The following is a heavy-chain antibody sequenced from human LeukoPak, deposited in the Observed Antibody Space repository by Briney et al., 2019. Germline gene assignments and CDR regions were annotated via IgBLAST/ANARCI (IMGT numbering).Heavy chain of an antibody. Sequence: PGGSLRLSCAASGFTVSSNYMSWVRQAPGKGLEWVSVIYSGGSTYYADSVKGRFTTSRDNSKNTLYLQMNSLRADDTAVYYCARDRATFSGVGRRRDGRAGAFDIWGQGTMVTVSS. V-gene: IGHV3-53*01. D-gene: IGHD5-24*01. CDR2: IYSGGST. J-gene: IGHJ3*02. CDR3: ARDRATFSGVGRRRDGRAGAFDI. CDR1: GFTVSSNY.